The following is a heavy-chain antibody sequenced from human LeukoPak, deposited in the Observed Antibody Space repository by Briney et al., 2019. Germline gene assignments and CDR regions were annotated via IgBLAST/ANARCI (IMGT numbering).Heavy chain of an antibody. CDR1: GYTFTSYA. CDR3: AREVVDIPNYYYMDV. J-gene: IGHJ6*03. D-gene: IGHD3-22*01. CDR2: TNTNTGNP. V-gene: IGHV7-4-1*02. Sequence: VASVKVSCKASGYTFTSYAMNWVRQAPGQGLEWMGWTNTNTGNPTYAQGFTGRFVFSLDTSVSTAYLQISSLKAEDTAVYYCAREVVDIPNYYYMDVWGKGTTVTVSS.